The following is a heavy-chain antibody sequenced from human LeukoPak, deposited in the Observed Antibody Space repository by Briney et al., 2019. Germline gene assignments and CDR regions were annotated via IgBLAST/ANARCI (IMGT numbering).Heavy chain of an antibody. CDR3: ARLGYCSSTSCYVNYYYYMDV. Sequence: GGSLRLSCAASGFTFEDYGMSWVRQAPGKGLEWVSGINWNGGSTGYADSVKGRFTISRDNAKNSLYLQMNSLRAEDTAFYYCARLGYCSSTSCYVNYYYYMDVWPKGTTVTVSS. J-gene: IGHJ6*03. CDR2: INWNGGST. CDR1: GFTFEDYG. D-gene: IGHD2-2*01. V-gene: IGHV3-20*04.